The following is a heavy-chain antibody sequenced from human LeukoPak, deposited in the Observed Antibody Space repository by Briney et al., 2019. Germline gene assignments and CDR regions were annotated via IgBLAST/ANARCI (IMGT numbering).Heavy chain of an antibody. D-gene: IGHD1-26*01. CDR1: GFTVSSNY. Sequence: GGSLRLSCAASGFTVSSNYMTWVRQAPGKGLEWVSVVYTGGSTYSADSVKGRFTISRDNSKNTLYLQMNSLRADDTALYYCARGSELGSTTAFDYWGQGTLVTVSS. CDR2: VYTGGST. J-gene: IGHJ4*02. CDR3: ARGSELGSTTAFDY. V-gene: IGHV3-53*01.